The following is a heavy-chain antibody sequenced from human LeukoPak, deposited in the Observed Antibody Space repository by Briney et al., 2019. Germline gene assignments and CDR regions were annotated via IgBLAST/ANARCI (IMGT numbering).Heavy chain of an antibody. CDR1: GSTFTGFF. CDR2: FNPNSGGT. V-gene: IGHV1-2*02. D-gene: IGHD2-2*01. Sequence: ASVKVSCKASGSTFTGFFMHWVRQAPGQGLEWMGWFNPNSGGTVYAQKFQGRVTMTSDTSISTAYMELSRLRSDDTAVYDCARGIVVVPAAMTYYYYYMDVWGKGTTVPV. J-gene: IGHJ6*03. CDR3: ARGIVVVPAAMTYYYYYMDV.